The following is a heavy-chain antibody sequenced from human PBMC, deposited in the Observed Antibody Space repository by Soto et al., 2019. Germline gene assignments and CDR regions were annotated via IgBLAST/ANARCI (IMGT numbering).Heavy chain of an antibody. J-gene: IGHJ4*02. V-gene: IGHV3-20*04. CDR2: INWNGDTT. CDR1: GFTFDDYT. D-gene: IGHD2-2*01. CDR3: ASSPAYCSSTFCSYEHDEDEYYYDY. Sequence: GGSLRPSCSASGFTFDDYTMTWVRHVQGKGLEWVAVINWNGDTTTYVDSVRGRFTISRDNAKNSLFLQMNSLRAEDTGVYYCASSPAYCSSTFCSYEHDEDEYYYDYRGQGTLVTVSS.